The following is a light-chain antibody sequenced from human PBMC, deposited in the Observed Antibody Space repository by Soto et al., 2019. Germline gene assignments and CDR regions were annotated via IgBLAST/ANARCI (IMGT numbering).Light chain of an antibody. CDR1: QGISSW. J-gene: IGKJ1*01. V-gene: IGKV1-12*01. CDR2: DAS. Sequence: DIQMTQSPSSVSASVGDRVTITCRASQGISSWLAWYQQKPGKAPKLLIFDASTLERGVPSRFSGSESGTNFTLTISSPQPDDFATYYCQQSNSYPWTFGQGTKVDIK. CDR3: QQSNSYPWT.